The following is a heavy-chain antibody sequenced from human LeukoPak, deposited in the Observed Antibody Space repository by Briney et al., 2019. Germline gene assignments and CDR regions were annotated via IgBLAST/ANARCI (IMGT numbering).Heavy chain of an antibody. J-gene: IGHJ5*02. CDR3: ARTRIAVVRFDP. Sequence: ASVKVSCKASGYTCTGYYMHWVRQAPGQGLEWMGWINPNSGGTNYAQKFQGRVTMTRDTSISTAYMELSRLRSDDTAVYYCARTRIAVVRFDPLGQGTLVTVSS. CDR1: GYTCTGYY. D-gene: IGHD6-19*01. V-gene: IGHV1-2*02. CDR2: INPNSGGT.